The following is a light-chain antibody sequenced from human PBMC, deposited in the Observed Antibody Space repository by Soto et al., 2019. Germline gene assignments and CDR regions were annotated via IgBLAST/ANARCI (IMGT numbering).Light chain of an antibody. J-gene: IGLJ3*02. V-gene: IGLV2-8*01. CDR3: SSYAGSTNLV. CDR2: EVS. Sequence: QSALTQPPSASGSPGQSVTISCTGTSSDVGGYNYVSWYQQHPGKAPKLMIYEVSKRPSGVPDRFSGAKSGTTASLTVSALQAEDEADYYCSSYAGSTNLVFGGGTKLTFL. CDR1: SSDVGGYNY.